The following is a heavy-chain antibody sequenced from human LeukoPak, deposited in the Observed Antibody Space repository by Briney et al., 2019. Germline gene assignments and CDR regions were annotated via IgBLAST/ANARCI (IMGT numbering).Heavy chain of an antibody. V-gene: IGHV1-3*01. J-gene: IGHJ5*02. CDR2: INAGNGNT. Sequence: ASVKVSCKASGYTFTSYAMHWVRQAPGQRLEWMGWINAGNGNTKYSRKFQGRVTITRDTSASTAYMELSSLRSEDTAVYYCARARNIVASPSRWFDPWGQGTLVTVSS. CDR1: GYTFTSYA. D-gene: IGHD5-12*01. CDR3: ARARNIVASPSRWFDP.